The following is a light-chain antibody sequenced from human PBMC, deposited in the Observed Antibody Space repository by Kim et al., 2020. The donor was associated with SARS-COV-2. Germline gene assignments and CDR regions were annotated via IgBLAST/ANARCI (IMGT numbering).Light chain of an antibody. Sequence: DIQMTQSPSSLSASVGDRVTITCRASQSISTYLNWYQQKPGKAPKLLIYGASNLPSGVPSRFSGSGSGTDFTLTISTLQPEDFGTYYGQQGYRTLGQGPKLEIK. CDR3: QQGYRT. J-gene: IGKJ2*01. CDR2: GAS. CDR1: QSISTY. V-gene: IGKV1-39*01.